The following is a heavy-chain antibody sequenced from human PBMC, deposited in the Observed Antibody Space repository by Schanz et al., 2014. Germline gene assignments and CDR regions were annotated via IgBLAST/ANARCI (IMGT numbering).Heavy chain of an antibody. Sequence: QVQVVQSGAEVKKPGASVKVSCKASGYTFTDYGVIWVRQAPGQGLEWMGWISAYNGNTNYAQKFQGRVTITADRSTSTAYMELSSLRSEDTAVYYCARQGIGYQHGRYYYYMDVWGRGTTVTVSS. CDR3: ARQGIGYQHGRYYYYMDV. CDR2: ISAYNGNT. CDR1: GYTFTDYG. D-gene: IGHD2-2*01. J-gene: IGHJ6*03. V-gene: IGHV1-18*01.